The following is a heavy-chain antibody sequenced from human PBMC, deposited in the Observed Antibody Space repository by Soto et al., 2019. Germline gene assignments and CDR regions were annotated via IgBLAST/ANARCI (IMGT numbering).Heavy chain of an antibody. CDR2: INSDGSST. D-gene: IGHD3-3*01. CDR1: GFTFGSHW. V-gene: IGHV3-74*01. Sequence: EVQLVESGGGLVQPGGSLRLSCAASGFTFGSHWMHWVRQAPGKGLVWVSRINSDGSSTTYADSVKGRFTISRDDAKSTLHLQMNNCARGLEEWGKPTVIWGQGTLVTVSS. J-gene: IGHJ3*02. CDR3: TVI.